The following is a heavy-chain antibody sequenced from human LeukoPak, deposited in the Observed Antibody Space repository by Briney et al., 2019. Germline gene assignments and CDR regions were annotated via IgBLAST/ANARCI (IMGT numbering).Heavy chain of an antibody. V-gene: IGHV3-21*01. CDR1: GFTFSSYS. Sequence: PGGSLRLSCAASGFTFSSYSMNWVRQAPGKGLEGVSSISSSSSYIYYADSVKGRFTISRDNAKNSLYLQMNSLRAEDTAVYYCARDWGSSGWRYYYYGMDVWGKGTTVTVSS. CDR2: ISSSSSYI. D-gene: IGHD6-19*01. CDR3: ARDWGSSGWRYYYYGMDV. J-gene: IGHJ6*04.